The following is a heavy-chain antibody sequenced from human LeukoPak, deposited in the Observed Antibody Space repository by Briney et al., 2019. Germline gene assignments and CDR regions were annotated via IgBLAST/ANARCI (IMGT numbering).Heavy chain of an antibody. Sequence: PSETLSLTCTVSGGSISSSSYYWGWIRQPPGKGLEWIGSIYYSGSTYYNPSLKSRVTISVDTSKNQFSLKLSSVTAADTAVYYCARDRSRITVVRGVTVRPLCAFDPWGQGTLVTVSS. CDR3: ARDRSRITVVRGVTVRPLCAFDP. D-gene: IGHD3-10*01. V-gene: IGHV4-39*07. CDR2: IYYSGST. J-gene: IGHJ5*02. CDR1: GGSISSSSYY.